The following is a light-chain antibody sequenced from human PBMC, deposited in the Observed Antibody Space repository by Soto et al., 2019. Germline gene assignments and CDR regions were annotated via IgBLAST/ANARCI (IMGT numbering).Light chain of an antibody. CDR2: AAS. CDR3: QQYDSYPQT. CDR1: QGISSY. V-gene: IGKV1-8*01. Sequence: AIRMTQSPSSFSASTGDRVTITCRASQGISSYLAWYQQKPGKAPKLLIYAASTLQSGVPSRFSGSGSGTDFTRTISCLQSEDFATYYCQQYDSYPQTFGQGTKLEIK. J-gene: IGKJ2*01.